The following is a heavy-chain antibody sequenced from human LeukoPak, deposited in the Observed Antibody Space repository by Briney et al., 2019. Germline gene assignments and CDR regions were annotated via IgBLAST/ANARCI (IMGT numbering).Heavy chain of an antibody. J-gene: IGHJ4*02. V-gene: IGHV3-23*01. CDR2: IGSSGDST. CDR3: AKDKHYCSSTSCYLYYFDY. Sequence: GGFLRLSCAASGFTFSSYAMIWVRQAPGKGLEWVSAIGSSGDSTYYADSVKGRFTISRDNSKNTLYLQMNSLRAEDTAVYYCAKDKHYCSSTSCYLYYFDYWGQGSLVTVSS. CDR1: GFTFSSYA. D-gene: IGHD2-2*01.